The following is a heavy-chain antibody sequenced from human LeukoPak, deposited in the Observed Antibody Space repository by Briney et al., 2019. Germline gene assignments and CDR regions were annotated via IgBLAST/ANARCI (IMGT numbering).Heavy chain of an antibody. CDR2: ISYDGSNK. D-gene: IGHD3-9*01. V-gene: IGHV3-30*03. CDR1: GFTFSSYG. J-gene: IGHJ4*02. Sequence: GGSLRLSCAASGFTFSSYGMHWVRQAPGKGLEWVAVISYDGSNKYYADSVKGRFTISRENSKNTLYLQMNSLRAEDTAVYYCASQPANLRYFDWLPLDYWGQGTLVTVSS. CDR3: ASQPANLRYFDWLPLDY.